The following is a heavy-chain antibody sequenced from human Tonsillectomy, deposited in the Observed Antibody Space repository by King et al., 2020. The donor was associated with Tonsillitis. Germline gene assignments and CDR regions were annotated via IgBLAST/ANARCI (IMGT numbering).Heavy chain of an antibody. CDR3: ARGSLTIFGVAPHY. D-gene: IGHD3-3*01. CDR1: GGSFSTYY. J-gene: IGHJ4*02. CDR2: INLSGST. V-gene: IGHV4-34*01. Sequence: VQLQQWGAGLLKPSETLSLTCAVYGGSFSTYYWSWSRQPPGKGLDWIGEINLSGSTNYNPSLKSRVTISVDTSKNQFSLKVSSVTAADTALYYCARGSLTIFGVAPHYWGQGTLVTVSS.